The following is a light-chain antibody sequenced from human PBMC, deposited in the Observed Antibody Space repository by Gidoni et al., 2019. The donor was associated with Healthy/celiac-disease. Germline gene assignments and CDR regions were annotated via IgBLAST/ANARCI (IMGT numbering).Light chain of an antibody. CDR3: QQRSNWIT. CDR2: DAS. J-gene: IGKJ5*01. Sequence: ELVFTQSPATLSLSPGERATLSCRASQSVSNYLAWYQQKPGQAPRLLFYDASNRATGIPARFSGSGSGTDFTLTISSLEPEDFAVYYCQQRSNWITFGQGTRLEIK. V-gene: IGKV3-11*01. CDR1: QSVSNY.